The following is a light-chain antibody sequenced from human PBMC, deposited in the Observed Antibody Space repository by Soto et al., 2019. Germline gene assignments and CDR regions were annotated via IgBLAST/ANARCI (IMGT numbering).Light chain of an antibody. J-gene: IGKJ5*01. Sequence: DIQMTQSPSSLSASVGDRVTITCQASPDISTYLNWFQHKPGKAPNLLTYDASNLETGGPSRFSGSGSGTDSTFTISSLQTEDMAKDYCQQDDNLPSITFGQGTRLEIK. CDR2: DAS. CDR1: PDISTY. V-gene: IGKV1-33*01. CDR3: QQDDNLPSIT.